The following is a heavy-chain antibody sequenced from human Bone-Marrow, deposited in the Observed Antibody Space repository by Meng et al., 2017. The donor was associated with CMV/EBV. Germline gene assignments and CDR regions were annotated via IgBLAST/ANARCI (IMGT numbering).Heavy chain of an antibody. Sequence: ASVKVSCKASGYTFTGYYMHWVRQAPGQGLEWMGWINPNSGGTNYAQKFQGRVTMTRGTSISPAYMELSRLGSDDTAVYYWARGLIAVLAYYGCDVWGQGTPVTVSS. D-gene: IGHD2-21*01. CDR1: GYTFTGYY. CDR2: INPNSGGT. V-gene: IGHV1-2*02. J-gene: IGHJ6*02. CDR3: ARGLIAVLAYYGCDV.